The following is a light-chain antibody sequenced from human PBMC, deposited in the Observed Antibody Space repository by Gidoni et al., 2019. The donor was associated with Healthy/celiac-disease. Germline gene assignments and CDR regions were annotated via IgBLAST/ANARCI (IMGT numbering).Light chain of an antibody. CDR1: QSVSSY. CDR3: QQRSNWPLT. J-gene: IGKJ4*01. V-gene: IGKV3-11*01. Sequence: ELVLPQSPATLSLSPWERATLSCRASQSVSSYLTCYQQKPGQTPRLLIYDASNRATCIPARFSGSGSGTDFTLTISSLEPEDFAVYSCQQRSNWPLTFDGGTKVEIK. CDR2: DAS.